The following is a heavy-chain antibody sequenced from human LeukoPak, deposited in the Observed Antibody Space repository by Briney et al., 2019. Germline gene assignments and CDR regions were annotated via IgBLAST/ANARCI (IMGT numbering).Heavy chain of an antibody. CDR2: IIPIFGTV. Sequence: GASVKVSCKASGGTFSSYAISWVRQAPGQGLEWMGGIIPIFGTVNYAQKFQGRVTITADESTSTAYMELSSLRSEDTAVYYCARRDYGGNSYYYYYYMDVWGKGTTVTVSS. D-gene: IGHD4-23*01. CDR3: ARRDYGGNSYYYYYYMDV. V-gene: IGHV1-69*13. CDR1: GGTFSSYA. J-gene: IGHJ6*03.